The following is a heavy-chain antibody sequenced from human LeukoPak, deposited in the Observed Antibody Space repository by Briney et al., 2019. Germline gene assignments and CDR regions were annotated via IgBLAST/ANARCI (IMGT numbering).Heavy chain of an antibody. CDR1: GFTFSSYS. J-gene: IGHJ4*02. CDR2: ISSSSSSYI. Sequence: GGSLRPSCAASGFTFSSYSMNWVRQAPGKGLELVSSISSSSSSYIYYADSVKGRFTISRDNAKNSLYLQMNSLRAEDMALYYCAKGSNWSGHSGLFDYWGQGTLVTVSS. V-gene: IGHV3-21*04. D-gene: IGHD3-3*01. CDR3: AKGSNWSGHSGLFDY.